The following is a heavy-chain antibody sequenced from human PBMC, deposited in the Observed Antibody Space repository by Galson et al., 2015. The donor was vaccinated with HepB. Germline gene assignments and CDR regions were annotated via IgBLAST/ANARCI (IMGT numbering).Heavy chain of an antibody. V-gene: IGHV7-4-1*02. CDR2: INTNTGNP. D-gene: IGHD1-26*01. J-gene: IGHJ4*02. CDR3: ARSSGSYPLAADY. CDR1: GYSFTTYA. Sequence: SVKVSCKASGYSFTTYAVNWVRQAPGQGLEWMGWINTNTGNPTYVQGFTGRFVFSLDTSVTTAYLQISSLKAEDTAVYYCARSSGSYPLAADYWGQRTLVTVSS.